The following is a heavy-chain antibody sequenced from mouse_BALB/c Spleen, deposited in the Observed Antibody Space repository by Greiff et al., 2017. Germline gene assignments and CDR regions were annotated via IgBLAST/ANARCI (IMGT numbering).Heavy chain of an antibody. D-gene: IGHD2-2*01. CDR1: GYTFSSYW. CDR3: ARGGYYDAMDY. J-gene: IGHJ4*01. CDR2: ILPGSGST. Sequence: SGAELMKPGASVKISCKATGYTFSSYWIEWVKQRPGHGLEWIGEILPGSGSTNYNEKFKGKATFTADTSSNTAYMQLSSLTSEDSAVYYCARGGYYDAMDYWGQGTSVTVSS. V-gene: IGHV1-9*01.